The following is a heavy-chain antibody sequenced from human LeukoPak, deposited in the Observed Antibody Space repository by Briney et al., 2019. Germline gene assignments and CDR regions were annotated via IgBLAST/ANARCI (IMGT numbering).Heavy chain of an antibody. J-gene: IGHJ4*02. V-gene: IGHV3-33*01. CDR3: ARDAQRGFDYSNSLRY. Sequence: GGSLRLSCAASGFTFSHYGMHWVRQAPGKGLEWVAVIWSDGTNQYYADSVKGRFTISRDDSQKKVYLEMNSLRPEDTAMYYCARDAQRGFDYSNSLRYWGQGTLVTVSS. CDR2: IWSDGTNQ. D-gene: IGHD4-11*01. CDR1: GFTFSHYG.